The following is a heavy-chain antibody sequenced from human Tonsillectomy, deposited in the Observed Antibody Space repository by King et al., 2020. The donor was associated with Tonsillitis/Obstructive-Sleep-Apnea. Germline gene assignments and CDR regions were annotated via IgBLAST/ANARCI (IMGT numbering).Heavy chain of an antibody. CDR1: GFTFTNAW. V-gene: IGHV3-15*01. CDR2: IKSQVDGTTT. J-gene: IGHJ4*02. Sequence: VQLVESGGGLVEPGGSLRLSCAASGFTFTNAWLSWVRQSPGKGLEWVCRIKSQVDGTTTDYPAPVKGRFTISRDDSKSTLFLQMNTLRTEDTAVYYCTTQRAEGYFDYWGQGTLVTVSS. CDR3: TTQRAEGYFDY.